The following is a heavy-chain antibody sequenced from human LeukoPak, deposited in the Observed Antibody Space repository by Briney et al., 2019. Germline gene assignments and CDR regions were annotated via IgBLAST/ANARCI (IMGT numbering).Heavy chain of an antibody. V-gene: IGHV4-31*03. CDR2: IYYSGST. Sequence: SQTLSLTCTVSGGSISSGGYYWSWIRQHPGKGLEWIGYIYYSGSTYYNPSLKSRVTISVDTSKNQFSLKLSSVTAADTAVYYCARYRVTIFGVAWRYFDYWGQGTLVTVSS. CDR1: GGSISSGGYY. D-gene: IGHD3-3*01. CDR3: ARYRVTIFGVAWRYFDY. J-gene: IGHJ4*02.